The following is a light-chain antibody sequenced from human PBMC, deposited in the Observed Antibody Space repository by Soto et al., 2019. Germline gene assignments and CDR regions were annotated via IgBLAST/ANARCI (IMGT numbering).Light chain of an antibody. CDR3: QSYDSSLSVVV. J-gene: IGLJ3*02. V-gene: IGLV1-40*01. CDR1: ISNIGASYD. Sequence: QLVLTQPPSVSGAPGQRVTISCTGSISNIGASYDVHWYQQFPGTAPKLLISGNANRPSGVPDRFSGSKSGTSASLAITGLQAEDEADYYCQSYDSSLSVVVFGGGTKLTVL. CDR2: GNA.